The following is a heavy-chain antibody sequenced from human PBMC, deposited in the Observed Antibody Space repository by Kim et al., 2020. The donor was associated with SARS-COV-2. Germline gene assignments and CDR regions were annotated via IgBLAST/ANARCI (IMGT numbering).Heavy chain of an antibody. V-gene: IGHV4-31*03. Sequence: SETLSLTCSVSGGSISSGAFYWTWIRQYPGKGLEYLGYIYYTGNTYYNPSLKGRLAMSVDTSKNQFSLTLTSVTAADTAVYYCARDSPYYDGRGPRLDYWGQGTLVTVSS. J-gene: IGHJ4*02. D-gene: IGHD3-22*01. CDR2: IYYTGNT. CDR3: ARDSPYYDGRGPRLDY. CDR1: GGSISSGAFY.